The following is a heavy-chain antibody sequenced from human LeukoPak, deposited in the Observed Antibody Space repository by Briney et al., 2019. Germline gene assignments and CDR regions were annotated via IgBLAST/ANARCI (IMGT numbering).Heavy chain of an antibody. CDR1: GFTFSNHG. V-gene: IGHV3-30*18. Sequence: GGSLRLSCAAHGFTFSNHGMHWVRQAPGKGLEWVALISNDGKKIYYVDSVKGRFTISRDNSKNTLDLQMNSLRPEDTAVYYCAKDGRLLTEYPYYDHWGQGTLVTVAS. CDR2: ISNDGKKI. J-gene: IGHJ4*02. CDR3: AKDGRLLTEYPYYDH. D-gene: IGHD1-26*01.